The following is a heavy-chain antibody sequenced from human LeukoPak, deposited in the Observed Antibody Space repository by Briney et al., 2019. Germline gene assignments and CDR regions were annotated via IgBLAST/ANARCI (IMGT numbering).Heavy chain of an antibody. J-gene: IGHJ4*02. Sequence: GASVKVSCKASGGTFSSYAISWVRQAPGQGLEWMGGIIPIFGTANYAQKFQGRVTITTDESTSTAYMELSSLRSEDTAVYYCAGKTMVRGALDYWGQGTLVTVSS. CDR1: GGTFSSYA. V-gene: IGHV1-69*05. CDR3: AGKTMVRGALDY. D-gene: IGHD3-10*01. CDR2: IIPIFGTA.